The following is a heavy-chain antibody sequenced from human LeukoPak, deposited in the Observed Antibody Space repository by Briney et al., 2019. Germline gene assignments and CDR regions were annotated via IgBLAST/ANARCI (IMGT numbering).Heavy chain of an antibody. Sequence: GGSLRLSCAASGFTFSSYSMNWVRQAPGKGLEWVSSISSSSSYIYYADSVKGQFTISRDNAKNSLYLQMNSLRAEDTAVYYCARDRYCSGGSCYFWFDPWGQGTLVTVSS. CDR2: ISSSSSYI. V-gene: IGHV3-21*01. D-gene: IGHD2-15*01. CDR1: GFTFSSYS. CDR3: ARDRYCSGGSCYFWFDP. J-gene: IGHJ5*02.